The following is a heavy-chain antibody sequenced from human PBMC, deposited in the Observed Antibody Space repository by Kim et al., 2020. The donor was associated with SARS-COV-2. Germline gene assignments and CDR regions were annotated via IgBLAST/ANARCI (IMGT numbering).Heavy chain of an antibody. D-gene: IGHD5-18*01. CDR3: ARKAIFDY. V-gene: IGHV4-59*01. Sequence: SGSTNYNPSLRSRVTISVDTSKNQFSLKLSSVTAADTAVYYCARKAIFDYWGQGTLVTVSS. J-gene: IGHJ4*02. CDR2: SGST.